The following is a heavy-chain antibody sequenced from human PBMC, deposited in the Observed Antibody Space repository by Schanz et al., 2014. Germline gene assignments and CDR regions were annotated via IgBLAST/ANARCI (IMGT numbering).Heavy chain of an antibody. Sequence: EVQLLESGGGLVQPGGSLRLSCAASTFTFSSDWMSWVRQAPGKGLEWLSYISDSGTYTNYADSVKGRFTISRDNAKSSLYLQMNSLRVEDTAMYYCARVGRNSYGFTSRFDAWGQGTLVAVSS. V-gene: IGHV3-48*04. CDR1: TFTFSSDW. D-gene: IGHD3-16*01. J-gene: IGHJ5*02. CDR3: ARVGRNSYGFTSRFDA. CDR2: ISDSGTYT.